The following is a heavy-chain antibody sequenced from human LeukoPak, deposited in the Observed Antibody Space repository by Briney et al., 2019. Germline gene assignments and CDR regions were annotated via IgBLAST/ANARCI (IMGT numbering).Heavy chain of an antibody. CDR2: ISQSGST. J-gene: IGHJ4*02. V-gene: IGHV4-38-2*01. CDR3: VRMDDY. Sequence: PPETLSLTCVVSGHSINRGYYWGWMRQPPGKGLEWIGSISQSGSTSYNASLKSRVTMSVDTSKNQFSLKLKSVTATDTAVYYCVRMDDYWGQGTLVSVSS. CDR1: GHSINRGYY.